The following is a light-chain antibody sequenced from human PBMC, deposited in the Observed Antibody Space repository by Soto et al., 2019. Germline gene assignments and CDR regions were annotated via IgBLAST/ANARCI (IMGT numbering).Light chain of an antibody. Sequence: DIQMTHSPSSVSASVGDRVTITCRASQAISTWLAWYQQKPGKAPKLLIYAASNLQTGVPSRFSGSGSGTEFTLTISSLQPEDYATYYCQQANSFPRTFGQGTKVEIK. CDR1: QAISTW. CDR3: QQANSFPRT. J-gene: IGKJ1*01. CDR2: AAS. V-gene: IGKV1D-12*01.